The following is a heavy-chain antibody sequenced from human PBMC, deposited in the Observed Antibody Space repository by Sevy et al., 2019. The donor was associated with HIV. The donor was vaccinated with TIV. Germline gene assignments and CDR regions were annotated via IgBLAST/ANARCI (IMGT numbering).Heavy chain of an antibody. D-gene: IGHD3-22*01. V-gene: IGHV3-23*01. Sequence: GGSLRLSCAVSGFSFDSYGMTWVRQAPGKGLEWVSGISGSGTRTYYADSVKGRFIISRDNSKNTLYLQMNSLRSEDTDIYYGGKGGGGHYDPDEIGYYFYYYNMDVWGKGTTVTVSS. CDR2: ISGSGTRT. CDR3: GKGGGGHYDPDEIGYYFYYYNMDV. CDR1: GFSFDSYG. J-gene: IGHJ6*03.